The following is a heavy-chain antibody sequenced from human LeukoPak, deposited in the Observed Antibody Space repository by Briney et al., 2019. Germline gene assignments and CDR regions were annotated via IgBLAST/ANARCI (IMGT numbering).Heavy chain of an antibody. CDR3: ARDREGIRRGAYYFDY. J-gene: IGHJ4*02. V-gene: IGHV3-11*05. CDR1: GFTFSDFY. D-gene: IGHD3-10*01. Sequence: GGSLRLSCAASGFTFSDFYMSWIRQAPGKGPGWVSYIRSTSSYTNYADSVKGRFTISRDNSKNSLYLQMNSLRAEDTAVYYCARDREGIRRGAYYFDYWGQGTLVTVSS. CDR2: IRSTSSYT.